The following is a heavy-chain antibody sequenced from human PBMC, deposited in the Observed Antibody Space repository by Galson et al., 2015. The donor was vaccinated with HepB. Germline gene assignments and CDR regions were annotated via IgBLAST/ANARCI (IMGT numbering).Heavy chain of an antibody. J-gene: IGHJ4*02. D-gene: IGHD3-16*01. V-gene: IGHV4-30-2*01. CDR1: GDSVSRGGYS. CDR3: ARAHMMGEVYFDY. Sequence: TLSLTCAVSGDSVSRGGYSWNWIRQPPGKGLEWIGFIYQTGSTYYNLSLKSRVTMSLDRSKNQFSLELTSVTAADTAVYYCARAHMMGEVYFDYWGQGTLVTVSS. CDR2: IYQTGST.